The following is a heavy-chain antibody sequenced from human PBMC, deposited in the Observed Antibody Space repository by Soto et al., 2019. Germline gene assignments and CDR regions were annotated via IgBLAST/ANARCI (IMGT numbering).Heavy chain of an antibody. CDR3: ARVIAVANFDY. CDR1: GFTFSSYS. D-gene: IGHD6-19*01. Sequence: GGSLRLSCAASGFTFSSYSMNWVRQAPGKGLEWVSSISSSSSYIYYADSVKGRFTISRDNAKNSLYLQMNSLRAEDTAVYYCARVIAVANFDYWGQGTLVTVSS. V-gene: IGHV3-21*01. CDR2: ISSSSSYI. J-gene: IGHJ4*02.